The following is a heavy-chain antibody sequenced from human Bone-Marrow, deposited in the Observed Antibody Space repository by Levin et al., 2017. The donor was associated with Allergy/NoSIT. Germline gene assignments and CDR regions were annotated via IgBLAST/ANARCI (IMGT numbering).Heavy chain of an antibody. Sequence: PSETLSLTCTVSGGSVSSGSYYWSWIRQPPGKGLEWIGYIYYSGSTNYNPSLKSRVTISVDTSKNQFSLKLSSVTAADTAVYYCARGLGDIVVVVAATPTYYFDYWGQGTLVTVSS. J-gene: IGHJ4*02. V-gene: IGHV4-61*01. CDR3: ARGLGDIVVVVAATPTYYFDY. D-gene: IGHD2-15*01. CDR2: IYYSGST. CDR1: GGSVSSGSYY.